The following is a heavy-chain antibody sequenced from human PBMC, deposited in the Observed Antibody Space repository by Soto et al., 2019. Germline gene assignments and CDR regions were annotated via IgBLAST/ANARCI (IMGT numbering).Heavy chain of an antibody. CDR1: GYTFTNYY. CDR3: ARDGEDSGYYYPDY. J-gene: IGHJ4*02. Sequence: GASVKVSCKASGYTFTNYYVHWVRQAPGQGLEWMGVINPSSGSTRYAQKFQGRLTMTRETSTSTVYMELSSLTSEDTAVYSCARDGEDSGYYYPDYWGQGTQVTVSS. D-gene: IGHD3-22*01. CDR2: INPSSGST. V-gene: IGHV1-46*01.